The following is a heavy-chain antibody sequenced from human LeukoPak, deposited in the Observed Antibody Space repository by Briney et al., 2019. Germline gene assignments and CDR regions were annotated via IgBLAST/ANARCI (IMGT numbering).Heavy chain of an antibody. CDR2: ISRSSSYI. Sequence: GGSLRLSCAGSGFTFSSYEMNWVRQAPGKGLEWVSSISRSSSYIYYADSVKGRFTISRDNAKNSLYLQMNSLRAEDTAVYYCARVEESASFDPWGQGTLVTVSS. CDR1: GFTFSSYE. J-gene: IGHJ5*02. V-gene: IGHV3-21*01. CDR3: ARVEESASFDP. D-gene: IGHD3-3*01.